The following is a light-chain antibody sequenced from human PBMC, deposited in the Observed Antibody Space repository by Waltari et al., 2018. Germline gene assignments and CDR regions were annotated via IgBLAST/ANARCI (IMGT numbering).Light chain of an antibody. Sequence: QSVLTQPPSASGTPGQRVSISCSGSYSNIGSNIVTWYHQLPGTAPKPLIDSNAYRPSGVPDRFSGSKSGTSASLAISGLQSEDEAEYYCATWDDRLTGVVFGGGTRVTVL. V-gene: IGLV1-44*01. CDR3: ATWDDRLTGVV. J-gene: IGLJ2*01. CDR1: YSNIGSNI. CDR2: SNA.